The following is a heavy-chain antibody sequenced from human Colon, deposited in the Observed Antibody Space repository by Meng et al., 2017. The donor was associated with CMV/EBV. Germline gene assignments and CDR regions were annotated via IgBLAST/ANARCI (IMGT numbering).Heavy chain of an antibody. CDR1: GFTFSDYY. CDR2: IYQSGIA. D-gene: IGHD3-10*01. V-gene: IGHV4-38-2*01. J-gene: IGHJ4*02. CDR3: ARQLSTVGVRGEGYDY. Sequence: GSLRLSCAASGFTFSDYYMSWIRQPPGKGLEWIGMIYQSGIAYYNPSLKSRVTISVDTSKNQFSLKLSSVSAADTAVYYCARQLSTVGVRGEGYDYWGQGTLVTVSS.